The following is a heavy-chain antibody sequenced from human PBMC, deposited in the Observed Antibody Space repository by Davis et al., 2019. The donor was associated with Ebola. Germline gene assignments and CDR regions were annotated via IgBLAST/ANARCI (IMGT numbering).Heavy chain of an antibody. CDR3: ARLIHFPGIATDV. Sequence: GESLKISCAASGFTVSSNYMSWVRQAPGKGLERVSIIYSGGSTYYADSVKGRFTISRDNSKNTLYLQMNSLRVEDTAVYYCARLIHFPGIATDVWGQGATVTVSS. CDR1: GFTVSSNY. V-gene: IGHV3-53*01. D-gene: IGHD2/OR15-2a*01. CDR2: IYSGGST. J-gene: IGHJ6*02.